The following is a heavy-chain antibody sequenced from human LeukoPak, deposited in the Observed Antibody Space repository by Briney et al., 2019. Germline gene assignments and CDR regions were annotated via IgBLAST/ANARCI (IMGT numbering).Heavy chain of an antibody. CDR3: AKGQNTGIYLSHVDY. V-gene: IGHV3-43*01. D-gene: IGHD3-10*01. J-gene: IGHJ4*02. CDR2: ITWDGGST. Sequence: GGSLRLSCAASGFTFDDYTLHWVRQAPGKGLEWVSLITWDGGSTYYADSVKGRFTISRDNSKNSLYLQMNSLRTEDTALYYCAKGQNTGIYLSHVDYWGQGTLVTVSS. CDR1: GFTFDDYT.